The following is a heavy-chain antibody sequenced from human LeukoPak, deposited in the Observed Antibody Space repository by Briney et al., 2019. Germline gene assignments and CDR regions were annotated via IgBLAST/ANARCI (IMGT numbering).Heavy chain of an antibody. CDR1: GYTLTELS. CDR3: ATSGDIVVVPAAIDYYYGMDV. Sequence: ASVEVSCKVSGYTLTELSMHWVRQAPGKGLEGMGGFDPEDGETIYAQKFQGRVTMTEDTSTDTAYMELSSLRSEDTAVYYCATSGDIVVVPAAIDYYYGMDVWGQGTTVTVSS. CDR2: FDPEDGET. V-gene: IGHV1-24*01. J-gene: IGHJ6*02. D-gene: IGHD2-2*02.